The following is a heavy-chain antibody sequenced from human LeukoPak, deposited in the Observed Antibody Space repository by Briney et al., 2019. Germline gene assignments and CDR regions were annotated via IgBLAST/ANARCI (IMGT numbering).Heavy chain of an antibody. D-gene: IGHD1-26*01. CDR2: ISSGSRII. CDR3: ARNPAGIGDY. Sequence: GGSLRLSCAASGFTFSTYNMNWVRQAPGKGLEWVSFISSGSRIIYYADSVKGRFTVSRDNAKNSLYLQMNSLRDEDTAVYYCARNPAGIGDYWGQGTLVAVSS. V-gene: IGHV3-48*02. J-gene: IGHJ4*02. CDR1: GFTFSTYN.